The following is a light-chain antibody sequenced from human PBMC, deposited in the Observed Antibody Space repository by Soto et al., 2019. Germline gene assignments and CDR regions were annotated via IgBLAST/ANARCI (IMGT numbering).Light chain of an antibody. V-gene: IGKV3-20*01. J-gene: IGKJ2*02. CDR3: QQYGSSPRT. CDR2: DLS. CDR1: QSVSSTY. Sequence: EIVLTQSPGTLSLSPGESATLSCRASQSVSSTYLAWYQQKSGQAPRLLIYDLSRRTTGIPDRFSASGSGTDFTLTISRLEPEDFAVYYCQQYGSSPRTFGQGTKLEI.